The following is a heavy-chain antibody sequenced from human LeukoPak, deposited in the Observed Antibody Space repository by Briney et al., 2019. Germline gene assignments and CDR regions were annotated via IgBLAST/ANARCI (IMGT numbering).Heavy chain of an antibody. Sequence: SETLSLTCTVSGGSMSGSSSSSYYWGWIRQPPGKGLEWVGGIHYSGSTYYSPSLKSRVTISLDTSKSQFSLRLNPVTAADTSVYFCVRTYRIAWSTGVFDFWGQGTMVRVSS. CDR2: IHYSGST. J-gene: IGHJ3*01. D-gene: IGHD6-19*01. CDR3: VRTYRIAWSTGVFDF. V-gene: IGHV4-39*01. CDR1: GGSMSGSSSSSYY.